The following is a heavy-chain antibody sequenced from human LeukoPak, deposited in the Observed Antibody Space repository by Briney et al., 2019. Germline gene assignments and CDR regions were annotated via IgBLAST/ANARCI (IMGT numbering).Heavy chain of an antibody. V-gene: IGHV4-61*02. D-gene: IGHD3-9*01. J-gene: IGHJ4*02. CDR1: GGSISSGSYY. Sequence: PSETLSLTCTVSGGSISSGSYYWSWIRQPAGKGLEWIGRIYTSGSTNYNPSLKSRVTISVDTSKNQLSLKLSSVTAADTAVYYCARAYYDILTGYSEFDYWGQGTLVTVSS. CDR2: IYTSGST. CDR3: ARAYYDILTGYSEFDY.